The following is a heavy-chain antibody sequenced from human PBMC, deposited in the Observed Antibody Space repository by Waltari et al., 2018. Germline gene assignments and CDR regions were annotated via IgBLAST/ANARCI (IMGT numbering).Heavy chain of an antibody. CDR2: IYYSGST. Sequence: QLQLQESGPGLVKPSETPSLTCPVSGGSFSSSSYYSGWTRQPPGKGLEWIGSIYYSGSTYYNPSLKSRVTISVDTSKNQFSLKLSSVTAADTAVYYCARVGKGTMVRGVIGGMDVWGQGTTVTVSS. V-gene: IGHV4-39*07. CDR1: GGSFSSSSYY. D-gene: IGHD3-10*01. CDR3: ARVGKGTMVRGVIGGMDV. J-gene: IGHJ6*02.